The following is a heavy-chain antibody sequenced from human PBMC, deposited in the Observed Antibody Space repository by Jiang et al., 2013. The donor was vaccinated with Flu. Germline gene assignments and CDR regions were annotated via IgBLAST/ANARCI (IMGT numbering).Heavy chain of an antibody. Sequence: QTLSLTCDISGDSVSSNSAAWNWIRQSPWRGLEWLGRTYYRSQWYIDYALSVKSRITINADASRNQFSLQLKSMTREDTAIYYCARDPRDWAAVGSSYYYAMDVWGQGTTVTVSS. CDR2: TYYRSQWYI. J-gene: IGHJ6*02. CDR1: GDSVSSNSAA. D-gene: IGHD6-13*01. V-gene: IGHV6-1*01. CDR3: ARDPRDWAAVGSSYYYAMDV.